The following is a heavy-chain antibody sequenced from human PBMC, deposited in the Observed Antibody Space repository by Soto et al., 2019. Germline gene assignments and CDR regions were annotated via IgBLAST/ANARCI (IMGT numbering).Heavy chain of an antibody. D-gene: IGHD6-19*01. CDR3: ARVVGSSGWYCGSFDI. J-gene: IGHJ3*02. Sequence: QVQLQQWGAGLLKPSETLSLTCAVYGGSFSGSYWNWIRQPPGKGLEWIGEINQSGSTNYNPSLKSRVTISVDTSKNQFSLKLSSVTAADSAVYYCARVVGSSGWYCGSFDIWGPGTMVTVSS. V-gene: IGHV4-34*01. CDR2: INQSGST. CDR1: GGSFSGSY.